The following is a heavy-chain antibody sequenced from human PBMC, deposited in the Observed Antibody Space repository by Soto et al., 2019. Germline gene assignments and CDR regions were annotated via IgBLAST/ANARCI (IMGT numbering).Heavy chain of an antibody. D-gene: IGHD6-13*01. CDR1: GFTFINDG. CDR3: AKDPGIAASHGID. CDR2: ISNDGSDK. V-gene: IGHV3-30*18. Sequence: QVQLVESGGSVVQPGRSLRLSCAASGFTFINDGMHWVRQAPGKGLEWVAVISNDGSDKYYADSVKGRLTISRDNSKNTVYLQMNRLRAEDTAVYYCAKDPGIAASHGIDWGQGTMVTVSS. J-gene: IGHJ3*01.